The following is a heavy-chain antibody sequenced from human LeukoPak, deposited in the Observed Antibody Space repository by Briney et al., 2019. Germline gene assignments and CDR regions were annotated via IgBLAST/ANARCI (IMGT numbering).Heavy chain of an antibody. CDR3: ARVQFDGWFDY. D-gene: IGHD5-24*01. J-gene: IGHJ4*02. Sequence: ASVKVSCKASGYTFTGYYMHWVRQAPGQGLEWMGWINPNSGGTNYAQKFQGRVTMTRDTSISTVYMELSSLRSEDTAVYYCARVQFDGWFDYWGQGTLVTVSS. CDR2: INPNSGGT. CDR1: GYTFTGYY. V-gene: IGHV1-2*02.